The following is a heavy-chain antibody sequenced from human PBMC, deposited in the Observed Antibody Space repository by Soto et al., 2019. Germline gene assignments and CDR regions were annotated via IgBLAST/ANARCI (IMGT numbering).Heavy chain of an antibody. D-gene: IGHD1-26*01. J-gene: IGHJ5*02. CDR2: IYYSGST. Sequence: QVQLQESGPGLVKPSQTLSLTCTVSGGSISSGGYYWSWIRQHPGKGLEWIGYIYYSGSTYYNPSLKSXXTXSXXTSKNQFSLKLSSVTAADTAVYYCASGSGSAAFDPWGQGTLVTVSS. CDR1: GGSISSGGYY. V-gene: IGHV4-31*03. CDR3: ASGSGSAAFDP.